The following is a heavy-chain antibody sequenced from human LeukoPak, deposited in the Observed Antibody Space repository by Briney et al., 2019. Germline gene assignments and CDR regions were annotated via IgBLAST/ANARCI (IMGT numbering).Heavy chain of an antibody. D-gene: IGHD2-2*01. CDR1: GGCISSYY. J-gene: IGHJ3*02. Sequence: SETLSLTCTVSGGCISSYYWSWIWQPPGKGLEWIGYIYYSGSTNYNPSLKSRVTISVDTSKNQFSLKLSSVTAADTAVYYCARQYQLPDAFDIWGQGTMVTVSS. V-gene: IGHV4-59*01. CDR2: IYYSGST. CDR3: ARQYQLPDAFDI.